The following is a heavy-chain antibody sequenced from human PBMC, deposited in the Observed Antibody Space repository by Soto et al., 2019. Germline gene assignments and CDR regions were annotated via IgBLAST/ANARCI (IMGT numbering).Heavy chain of an antibody. CDR3: AISTYYDFWSGYLPASMGYYYYYGMDV. D-gene: IGHD3-3*01. Sequence: ASVKVSCKASGYTFTGYYMHWVRQAPGQGLEWMGWINPNSGGTNCAQKFQGWVTMTRDTSISTAYMELSRLRSDDTAVYYCAISTYYDFWSGYLPASMGYYYYYGMDVWGQGTTVTVSS. V-gene: IGHV1-2*04. CDR1: GYTFTGYY. CDR2: INPNSGGT. J-gene: IGHJ6*02.